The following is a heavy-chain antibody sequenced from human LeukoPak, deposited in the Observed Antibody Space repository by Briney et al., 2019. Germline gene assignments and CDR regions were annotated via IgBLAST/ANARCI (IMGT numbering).Heavy chain of an antibody. D-gene: IGHD5-12*01. CDR1: GGSFSGYY. CDR2: ISHSGST. Sequence: SETLSLTCAVSGGSFSGYYWSWIRQPPGKGLEWIGEISHSGSTNYSPSLKSRVTTSVDTSKNQFSLHLSSLTAADTAVYYCARALVRATMLWHFDLWGRGTLVTVSS. CDR3: ARALVRATMLWHFDL. V-gene: IGHV4-34*01. J-gene: IGHJ2*01.